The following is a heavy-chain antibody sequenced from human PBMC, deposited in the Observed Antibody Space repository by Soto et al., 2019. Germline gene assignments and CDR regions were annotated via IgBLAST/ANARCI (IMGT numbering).Heavy chain of an antibody. J-gene: IGHJ3*02. CDR3: GRDRLWAVDI. CDR2: IASSGGAI. V-gene: IGHV3-48*02. CDR1: GFTFSSYS. Sequence: GGSLRLSCAASGFTFSSYSMHWVRQAPGKGLEWVSYIASSGGAIYYVDSVKGRFTISRDNAKNSLYLQMNSLRDEDTAVYYCGRDRLWAVDIWGQGTMVTVSS.